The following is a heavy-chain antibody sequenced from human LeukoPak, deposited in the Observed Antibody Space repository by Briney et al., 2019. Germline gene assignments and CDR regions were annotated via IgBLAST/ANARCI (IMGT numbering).Heavy chain of an antibody. V-gene: IGHV1-2*02. CDR1: GYTFTGYY. CDR2: INPNTGGT. Sequence: GASVKVSCKASGYTFTGYYMHWVRQAPGQGLEWMGWINPNTGGTNYAQNFQGRVTMTRDTSISTAYMDLSSLRSDDTAVYYCARGSSVTGTALLALDIWGQGTMVTVSS. CDR3: ARGSSVTGTALLALDI. J-gene: IGHJ3*02. D-gene: IGHD1/OR15-1a*01.